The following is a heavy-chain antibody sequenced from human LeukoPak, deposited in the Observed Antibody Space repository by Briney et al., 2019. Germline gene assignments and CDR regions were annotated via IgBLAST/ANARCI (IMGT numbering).Heavy chain of an antibody. J-gene: IGHJ4*02. CDR3: ARDGNGWGFDN. CDR2: ISSTSIYK. CDR1: GFTFSSYS. Sequence: PGGSLRLSCAASGFTFSSYSMNWVRQAPGKGLEWVSSISSTSIYKYYADSVKGRFTISRDNAKDSLFLQMNSLRAEDTAVYSCARDGNGWGFDNWGQGTLVTVSS. D-gene: IGHD6-19*01. V-gene: IGHV3-21*01.